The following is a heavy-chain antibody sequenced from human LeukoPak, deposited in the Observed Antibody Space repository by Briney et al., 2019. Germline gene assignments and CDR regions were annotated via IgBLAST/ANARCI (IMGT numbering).Heavy chain of an antibody. V-gene: IGHV6-1*01. J-gene: IGHJ4*02. D-gene: IGHD6-19*01. CDR1: GDSVCSDSEF. CDR3: AREGLGPDYFDY. CDR2: PYYRSNRSKWLN. Sequence: SQTLSLTCAISGDSVCSDSEFGTWSRQFPSRGLKWLGRPYYRSNRSKWLNDDAVTEKSRITITPDTSKNQFSLQLNSVTPEDTAVYYCAREGLGPDYFDYWGQGTLVTVSS.